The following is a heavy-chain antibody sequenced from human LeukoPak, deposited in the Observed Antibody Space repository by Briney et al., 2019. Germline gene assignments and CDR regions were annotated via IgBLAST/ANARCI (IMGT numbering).Heavy chain of an antibody. J-gene: IGHJ4*02. CDR2: ISSSSSTI. Sequence: GGSLRLSCAASGFTFSSYTMNWVRQAPGKGLEWVSYISSSSSTIYYADSVKGRFTMSRDNAKNSLYLQMNSLRAEDTAVYYCASEVRGVYWGQGTLVTVSS. D-gene: IGHD3-10*01. CDR1: GFTFSSYT. V-gene: IGHV3-48*01. CDR3: ASEVRGVY.